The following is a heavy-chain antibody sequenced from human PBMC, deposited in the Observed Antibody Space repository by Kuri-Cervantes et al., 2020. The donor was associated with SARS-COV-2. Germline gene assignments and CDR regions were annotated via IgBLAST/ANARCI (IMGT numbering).Heavy chain of an antibody. J-gene: IGHJ5*02. Sequence: ASVKVSCKASGYTFTSYYMHWVRQAPGQGLEWMGIINPSGGSTSYAQKFQGRVTMTRDTSISTAYMELSRLRSDDTAVYYCAGQDDFWSGYYPWGQGTLVTVSS. V-gene: IGHV1-46*01. CDR1: GYTFTSYY. D-gene: IGHD3-3*01. CDR3: AGQDDFWSGYYP. CDR2: INPSGGST.